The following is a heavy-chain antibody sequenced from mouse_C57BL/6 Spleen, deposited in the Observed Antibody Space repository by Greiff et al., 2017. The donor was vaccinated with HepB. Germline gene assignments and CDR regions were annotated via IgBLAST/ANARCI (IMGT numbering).Heavy chain of an antibody. D-gene: IGHD2-2*01. J-gene: IGHJ2*01. V-gene: IGHV1-26*01. CDR3: SRGGGYGYYFDY. CDR1: GYTFTDYY. CDR2: INPNNGGT. Sequence: EVQLQQSGPELVKPGASVKISCKASGYTFTDYYMSWVKQSHGKSLEWIGDINPNNGGTSYNQKFKGKATLTVDKSSSTAYMELRSLTSEDSVVYYCSRGGGYGYYFDYWGRGTTLAVSS.